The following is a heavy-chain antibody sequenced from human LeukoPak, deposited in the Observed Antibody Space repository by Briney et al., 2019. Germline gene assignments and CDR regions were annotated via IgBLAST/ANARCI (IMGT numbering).Heavy chain of an antibody. CDR1: GFTFSSYS. CDR3: ARDRCSDPYYDFWSGYYAYYYYYYMDV. J-gene: IGHJ6*03. D-gene: IGHD3-3*01. CDR2: ISSSSSYI. V-gene: IGHV3-21*01. Sequence: GGSLRLSCAASGFTFSSYSMNWVRQAPGKGLEWVSSISSSSSYIYYADSVKGRFTIPRDNAKNSLYLQMNSLRAEDTAVYYCARDRCSDPYYDFWSGYYAYYYYYYMDVWGKGTTVTVSS.